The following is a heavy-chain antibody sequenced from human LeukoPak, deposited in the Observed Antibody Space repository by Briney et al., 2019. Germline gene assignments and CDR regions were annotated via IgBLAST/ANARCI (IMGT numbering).Heavy chain of an antibody. CDR3: AKDSTVTTGSNWFDP. Sequence: GGSLRLSCVASGFTFSSYAMSWVRQAPGKGLEWVSAISGSGGSTYYTDSVKGRFTISRDNSKNTLNLQMNSLRAEDTAVYYCAKDSTVTTGSNWFDPWGQGTLVTVSS. CDR2: ISGSGGST. V-gene: IGHV3-23*01. D-gene: IGHD4-11*01. J-gene: IGHJ5*02. CDR1: GFTFSSYA.